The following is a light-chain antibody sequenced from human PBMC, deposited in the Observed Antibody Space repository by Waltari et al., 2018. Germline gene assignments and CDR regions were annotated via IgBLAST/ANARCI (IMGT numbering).Light chain of an antibody. V-gene: IGLV2-11*01. CDR2: GVT. CDR3: CSYRIGSTAL. Sequence: QAALTQPPSVSKSLGQSVTISCSGTSDDVGGYHDISWYQQHPGTAPRLLIYGVTKRPSGVSDRFSGSKSGHTASLTISGLQAEDEADYYCCSYRIGSTALFGGGTRLTVL. J-gene: IGLJ2*01. CDR1: SDDVGGYHD.